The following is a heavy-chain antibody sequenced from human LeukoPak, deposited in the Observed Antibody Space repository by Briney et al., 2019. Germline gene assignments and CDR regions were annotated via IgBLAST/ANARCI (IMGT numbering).Heavy chain of an antibody. CDR2: ISGSGGST. CDR3: AKDPNCSSTSCYGGDYYYYMDV. Sequence: PGGTLRLSCAASGFTFSSYGMSWVRQAPGKGLEWVSAISGSGGSTYYAGSVKGRFTISRDNSKNTLYLQMNSLRAEDTAVYYCAKDPNCSSTSCYGGDYYYYMDVWGKGTTVTISS. V-gene: IGHV3-23*01. J-gene: IGHJ6*03. D-gene: IGHD2-2*01. CDR1: GFTFSSYG.